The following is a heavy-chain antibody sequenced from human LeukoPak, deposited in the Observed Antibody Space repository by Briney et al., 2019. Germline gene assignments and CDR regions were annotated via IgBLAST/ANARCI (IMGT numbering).Heavy chain of an antibody. D-gene: IGHD6-19*01. CDR3: ASGQWLVTRAFDI. CDR1: GGSISSSSYY. CDR2: IYYSGST. J-gene: IGHJ3*02. Sequence: SETLSLTCTVSGGSISSSSYYWGWIRQTPGKGLEWIGSIYYSGSTYYNPSLKSRVTISVDTSKNQFSLKLSSVTAADTAVYYCASGQWLVTRAFDIWGQGTMVTVSS. V-gene: IGHV4-39*01.